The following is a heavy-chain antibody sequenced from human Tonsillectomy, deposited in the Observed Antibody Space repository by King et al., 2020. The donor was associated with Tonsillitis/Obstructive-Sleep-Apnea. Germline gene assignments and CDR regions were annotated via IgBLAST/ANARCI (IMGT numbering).Heavy chain of an antibody. CDR3: ARDWGGSGWTGVNWFDP. CDR2: IYFSGST. D-gene: IGHD6-19*01. Sequence: QLQESGPGLVKPSETLSLTCTVSCGSIRSHYWTWIRQPPGRGLEWIGHIYFSGSTSYNPSLKSRVTISVDTSNNQFSLRLSSVTAADTAVYYCARDWGGSGWTGVNWFDPWGQGTLVTVSS. CDR1: CGSIRSHY. J-gene: IGHJ5*02. V-gene: IGHV4-59*11.